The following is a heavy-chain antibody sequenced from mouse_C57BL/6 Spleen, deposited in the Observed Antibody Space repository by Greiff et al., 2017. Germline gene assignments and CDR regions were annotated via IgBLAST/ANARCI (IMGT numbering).Heavy chain of an antibody. Sequence: VKLQESGPGLVQPSQSLSITCTVSGFSLTSYGVHWVRQSPGKGLEWLGVIWRGGSTDYNAAFMSRLSITKDNSKSQVFFKMNSLQADDTAIYYCTKKATVVATEYFDVWGTGTTVTVSS. D-gene: IGHD1-1*01. CDR1: GFSLTSYG. V-gene: IGHV2-5*01. J-gene: IGHJ1*03. CDR3: TKKATVVATEYFDV. CDR2: IWRGGST.